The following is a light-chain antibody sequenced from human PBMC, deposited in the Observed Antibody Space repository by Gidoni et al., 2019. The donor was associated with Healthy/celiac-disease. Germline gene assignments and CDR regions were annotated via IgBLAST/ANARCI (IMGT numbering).Light chain of an antibody. CDR3: QQSYSTPWT. CDR2: AAS. V-gene: IGKV1-39*01. CDR1: QSISSY. Sequence: DIHMTPSPSSLSASVGDRVTITCRASQSISSYLNWYQQKPGKAPKLLIYAASRLQSGVPSRFSGSGSGTDFTLTISSLQPEDVATYYCQQSYSTPWTFXQXTKVEIK. J-gene: IGKJ1*01.